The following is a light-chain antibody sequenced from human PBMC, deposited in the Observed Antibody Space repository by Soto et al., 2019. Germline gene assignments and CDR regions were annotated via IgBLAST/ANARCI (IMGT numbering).Light chain of an antibody. CDR2: SNN. CDR3: AAWDDSLNGPV. CDR1: SSNIGSNT. J-gene: IGLJ2*01. Sequence: QPVLTQPPSASGTPGQRVTISCSGSSSNIGSNTVNWYQQLPGTAPKLLIYSNNQRPSGVPDRFSGSRFSGSKSGTSASLAISGLQSEDEADYYCAAWDDSLNGPVFGGGTKVTVL. V-gene: IGLV1-44*01.